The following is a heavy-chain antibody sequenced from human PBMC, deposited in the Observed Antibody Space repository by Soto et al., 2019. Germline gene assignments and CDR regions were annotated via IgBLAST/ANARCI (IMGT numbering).Heavy chain of an antibody. D-gene: IGHD2-21*02. Sequence: PGGSLRLSCAASGFTFSSYGMHWVRQAPGKGLEWVAVIWYDGSNKNYVDSVKGRFTISRDNSKNTLYLQMNGLRPEDTAVYYCLRNDLYAMALWGPGNTSTVSS. CDR1: GFTFSSYG. CDR2: IWYDGSNK. J-gene: IGHJ6*02. CDR3: LRNDLYAMAL. V-gene: IGHV3-33*01.